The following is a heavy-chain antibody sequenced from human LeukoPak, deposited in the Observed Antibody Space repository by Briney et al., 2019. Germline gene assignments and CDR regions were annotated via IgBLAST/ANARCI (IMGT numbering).Heavy chain of an antibody. J-gene: IGHJ4*02. Sequence: TGGSLRLSCAASGFTFSNAWMSWVRQAPGKGLEWVGRIKSKTDGGTTDYAAPVKGRFTISRDDSKNTLYLQMNSLKTEDTAVHYCTTDSGSYYGYVYWGQGTLVTVSS. V-gene: IGHV3-15*01. CDR3: TTDSGSYYGYVY. CDR2: IKSKTDGGTT. D-gene: IGHD1-26*01. CDR1: GFTFSNAW.